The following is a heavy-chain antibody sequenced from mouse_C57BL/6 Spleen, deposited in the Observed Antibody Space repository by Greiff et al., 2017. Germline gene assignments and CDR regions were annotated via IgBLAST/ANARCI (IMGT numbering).Heavy chain of an antibody. V-gene: IGHV1-69*01. J-gene: IGHJ4*01. Sequence: QVQLQQPGAELVMPGASVKLSCKASGYTFTSYWMHWVKQRPGQGLEWIGEIDPSDSYTNYNQKFKGKSTLTVDKSSSTAYMELSSLTSEDSAVYYCARWGYAYDVGAMDYWGQGPSVTVSS. CDR3: ARWGYAYDVGAMDY. D-gene: IGHD2-12*01. CDR1: GYTFTSYW. CDR2: IDPSDSYT.